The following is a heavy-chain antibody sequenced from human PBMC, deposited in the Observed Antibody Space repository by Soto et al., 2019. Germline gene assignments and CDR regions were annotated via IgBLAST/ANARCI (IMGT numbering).Heavy chain of an antibody. CDR3: AKETGPQGGFDY. V-gene: IGHV3-30*18. Sequence: GSLRLSCAASGFTFSSYAMHWVRQAPGKGPEWVAVISKDGSNKYYQDSVKGRFTISRDNSKNTLHLQMDSLRGEDTAVYYCAKETGPQGGFDYWGQGTLVTVSS. CDR1: GFTFSSYA. D-gene: IGHD3-9*01. J-gene: IGHJ4*02. CDR2: ISKDGSNK.